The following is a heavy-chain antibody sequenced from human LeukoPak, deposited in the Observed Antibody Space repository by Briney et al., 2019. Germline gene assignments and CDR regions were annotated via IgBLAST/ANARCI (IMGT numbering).Heavy chain of an antibody. J-gene: IGHJ4*02. Sequence: GGSLRLSCAVSGFTFSNAWMSWVRQAPGKGLEWVGRIKSKTDGGTTDYAAPVKGRFTISRDDSKNTLYLQMNSLKTEDTAVYYCTTDQDYGDYPHWGQGTLVTVSS. CDR1: GFTFSNAW. D-gene: IGHD4-17*01. CDR2: IKSKTDGGTT. V-gene: IGHV3-15*01. CDR3: TTDQDYGDYPH.